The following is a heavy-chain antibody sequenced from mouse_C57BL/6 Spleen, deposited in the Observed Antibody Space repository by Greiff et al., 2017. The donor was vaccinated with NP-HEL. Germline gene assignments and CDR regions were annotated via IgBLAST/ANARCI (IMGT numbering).Heavy chain of an antibody. J-gene: IGHJ1*03. CDR2: IDPSDSYT. CDR1: GYTFTSYW. Sequence: QVQLQQSGAELVMPGASVKLSCKASGYTFTSYWMHWVKQRPGQGLEWIGEIDPSDSYTNYNQKFKGKSTLTVDKSSSTAYMQLSSLTSEDSAVYYCASIYYYGSSSHLYFDVWGTGTTVTVSS. CDR3: ASIYYYGSSSHLYFDV. D-gene: IGHD1-1*01. V-gene: IGHV1-69*01.